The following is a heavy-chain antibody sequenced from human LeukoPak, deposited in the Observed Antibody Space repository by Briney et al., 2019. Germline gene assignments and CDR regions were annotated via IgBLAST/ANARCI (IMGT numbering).Heavy chain of an antibody. CDR2: IYYSGST. J-gene: IGHJ2*01. Sequence: SETLSLTCTVSGGSISSYYWSWIRQPPGKGLEWIGYIYYSGSTNYNPSLKSRVTISVDTSKNQFSLKLSSVTAADTAVYYCASDYVAADNWYFDLWGRGTLVTVSS. V-gene: IGHV4-59*01. CDR1: GGSISSYY. CDR3: ASDYVAADNWYFDL. D-gene: IGHD6-25*01.